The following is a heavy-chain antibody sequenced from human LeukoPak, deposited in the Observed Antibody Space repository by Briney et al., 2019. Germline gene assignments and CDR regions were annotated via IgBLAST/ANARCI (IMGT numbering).Heavy chain of an antibody. CDR2: IYASGSI. V-gene: IGHV4-4*07. D-gene: IGHD4-11*01. J-gene: IGHJ4*02. CDR3: ARDLDYSNALGY. Sequence: SETLSLTCTVSGASISSHYWSWIRQPAGKGLEWIGRIYASGSIYYNSALKSRATMSLDTSKNQISLKLGSVTAADTAVYYCARDLDYSNALGYWGQGTLVTVSS. CDR1: GASISSHY.